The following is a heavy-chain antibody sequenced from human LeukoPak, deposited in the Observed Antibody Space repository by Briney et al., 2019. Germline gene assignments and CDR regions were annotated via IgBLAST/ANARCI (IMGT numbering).Heavy chain of an antibody. D-gene: IGHD6-19*01. CDR2: ISYDGSNK. CDR1: GFTFSSYG. CDR3: AKVKAVAGYYYYYYGMDV. J-gene: IGHJ6*02. Sequence: GGSLRLSCAASGFTFSSYGMHWVCQAPGEGLEWVGVISYDGSNKYYADSVKGRFTISRDNSKNTLYLQMNSLRAEGTAVYYCAKVKAVAGYYYYYYGMDVWGQGTTVTVSS. V-gene: IGHV3-30*18.